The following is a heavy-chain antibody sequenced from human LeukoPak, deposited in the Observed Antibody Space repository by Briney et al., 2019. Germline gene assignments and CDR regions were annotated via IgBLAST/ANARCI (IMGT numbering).Heavy chain of an antibody. Sequence: PGGSLRLSCAASGFTFSSYAMGWVRQAPGKGLEWVSAISGSGGSTYYADSVKGRFTISRDSSNNILSLQMNTLRAEDTALYYCAKLGGSYYRLFSFDDWGQGTLVAVSS. CDR3: AKLGGSYYRLFSFDD. D-gene: IGHD1-26*01. CDR1: GFTFSSYA. V-gene: IGHV3-23*01. CDR2: ISGSGGST. J-gene: IGHJ4*02.